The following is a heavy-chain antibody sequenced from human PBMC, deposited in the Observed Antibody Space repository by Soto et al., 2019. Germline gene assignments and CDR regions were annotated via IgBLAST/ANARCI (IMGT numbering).Heavy chain of an antibody. D-gene: IGHD3-10*01. V-gene: IGHV3-21*06. J-gene: IGHJ4*02. Sequence: GGLLRLSCAASGFTFSDYTMNWIRQAPGKGLEWVSSISRIGIYLYNVDSVKGRFTISRDNSKNMMYLQMNSLRAEDTAVYFCAGAPFYGSGIYYFDHWGQGTLVTVSS. CDR1: GFTFSDYT. CDR2: ISRIGIYL. CDR3: AGAPFYGSGIYYFDH.